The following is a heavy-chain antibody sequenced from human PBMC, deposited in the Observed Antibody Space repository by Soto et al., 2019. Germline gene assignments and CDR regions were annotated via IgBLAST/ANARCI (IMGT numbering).Heavy chain of an antibody. CDR2: ISGSGGST. J-gene: IGHJ4*02. D-gene: IGHD1-26*01. Sequence: RGSLRLSCAASGFTFISYAISFFRQAPGKWLEWVSAISGSGGSTYYADPVKGRFTISRDNSKNTLYLQMNSLRAEDTAVYYCAKDIVGAIDYWGQGTLVTVSS. CDR1: GFTFISYA. V-gene: IGHV3-23*01. CDR3: AKDIVGAIDY.